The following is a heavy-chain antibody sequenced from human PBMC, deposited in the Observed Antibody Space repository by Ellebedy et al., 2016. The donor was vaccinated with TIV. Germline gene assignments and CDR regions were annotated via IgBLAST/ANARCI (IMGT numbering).Heavy chain of an antibody. D-gene: IGHD2-8*01. J-gene: IGHJ5*01. CDR1: GFTFTDHW. CDR2: IKQDGSEK. V-gene: IGHV3-7*03. CDR3: SRSAAYCTTSTCPGVDS. Sequence: GGSLRLXXAASGFTFTDHWMSWVRQAPGKGLEWVGNIKQDGSEKYYVDSVKGRLTISRDNAKSALYLQMNNLRAEDTAMYYCSRSAAYCTTSTCPGVDSWGQGTLVTVSS.